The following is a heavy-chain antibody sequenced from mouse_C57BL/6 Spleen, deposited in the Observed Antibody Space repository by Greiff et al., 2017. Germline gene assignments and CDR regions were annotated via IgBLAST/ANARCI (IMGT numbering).Heavy chain of an antibody. CDR2: INPNNGGT. D-gene: IGHD2-5*01. V-gene: IGHV1-26*01. CDR1: GYTFTDYY. Sequence: VHVKQSGPELVKPGASVKISCKASGYTFTDYYMNWVKQSHGKSLEWIGDINPNNGGTSYNQKFKGKATLTVDKSSSTAYMELRSLTSEDSAVYYCAREGSSNPYYFDYWGQGTTLTVSS. CDR3: AREGSSNPYYFDY. J-gene: IGHJ2*01.